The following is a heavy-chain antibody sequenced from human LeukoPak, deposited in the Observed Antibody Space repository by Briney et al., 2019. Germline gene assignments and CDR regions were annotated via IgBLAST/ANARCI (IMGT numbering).Heavy chain of an antibody. CDR2: IYYTGYT. CDR3: ARDYGRNAMDV. V-gene: IGHV4-59*01. J-gene: IGHJ6*02. Sequence: SETLSLTCTVSGGSMSPYYWSWIRQPPGKGLEWIGYIYYTGYTTYNPSLKSRVSISVETSKKQFSLKLSSVAAADTAMYYCARDYGRNAMDVWGQGTTVTVSS. D-gene: IGHD4-17*01. CDR1: GGSMSPYY.